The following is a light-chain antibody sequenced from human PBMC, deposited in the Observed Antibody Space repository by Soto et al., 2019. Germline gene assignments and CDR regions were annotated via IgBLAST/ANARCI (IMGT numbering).Light chain of an antibody. J-gene: IGLJ3*02. V-gene: IGLV1-40*01. Sequence: ELTQPPSVSVAPGQTARITCGGNNIGSKSVHWYQQLPGTAPKLLIYGNTNRPSGVPDRFSGSKSGTSASLAITELQAEDEADYYCQSYDTNLSGAVFGGGTKLTVL. CDR1: NNIGSKS. CDR2: GNT. CDR3: QSYDTNLSGAV.